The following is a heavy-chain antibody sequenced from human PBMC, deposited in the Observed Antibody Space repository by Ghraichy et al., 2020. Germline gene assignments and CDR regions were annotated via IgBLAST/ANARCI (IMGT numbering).Heavy chain of an antibody. CDR3: AKGVHDSSGYYPDYFDY. J-gene: IGHJ4*02. CDR2: ISGIGGST. D-gene: IGHD3-22*01. CDR1: GFTFSSYA. V-gene: IGHV3-23*01. Sequence: GGSLRLSCAASGFTFSSYAMSWVRQAPGKGLEWVSAISGIGGSTYYADSVKGRFTISRDNSKNTLYLQMNSLRAEDTAVYYCAKGVHDSSGYYPDYFDYWGQGTLVTVSS.